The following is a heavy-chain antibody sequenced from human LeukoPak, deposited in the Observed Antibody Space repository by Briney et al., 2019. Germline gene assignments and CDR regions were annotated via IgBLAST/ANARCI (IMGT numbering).Heavy chain of an antibody. D-gene: IGHD6-19*01. CDR2: MNPNTGAT. CDR1: GYTFTGYY. CDR3: ARDRVGSGWPRPYYFEF. V-gene: IGHV1-2*02. Sequence: ASVKVSCKPSGYTFTGYYLHWVRQAPGQALEWMGWMNPNTGATMYAQKFQDRVSMSRDTSSSTAYMDLTSLRSADTAVYFCARDRVGSGWPRPYYFEFCGQGTLVTVSS. J-gene: IGHJ4*02.